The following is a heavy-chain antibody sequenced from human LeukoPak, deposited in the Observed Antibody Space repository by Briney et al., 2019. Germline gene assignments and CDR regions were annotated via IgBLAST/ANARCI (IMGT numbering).Heavy chain of an antibody. D-gene: IGHD2-2*01. CDR1: GFTFSSYA. CDR3: AKDKGIYCSSIDCSPGMDV. V-gene: IGHV3-23*01. Sequence: PGGSLRLSCAASGFTFSSYAMNWVRQAPGKGLEWVSGISGSGGNTYYSDSVKGRFTISRDNPKNTLYLQMNSLRGEDTAVYYCAKDKGIYCSSIDCSPGMDVWGQGTTVTVSS. J-gene: IGHJ6*02. CDR2: ISGSGGNT.